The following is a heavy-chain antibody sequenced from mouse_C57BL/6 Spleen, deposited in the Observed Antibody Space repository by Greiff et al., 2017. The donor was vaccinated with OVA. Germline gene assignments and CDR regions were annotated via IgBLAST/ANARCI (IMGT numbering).Heavy chain of an antibody. J-gene: IGHJ4*01. V-gene: IGHV1-19*01. Sequence: EVKLVESGPVLVKPGASVKMSCKASGYTFTDYYMNWVKQSHGKSLEWIGVINPYNGGTSYNQKFKGKATLTVDKSSSTAYMELNSLTSEDSAVYDCARGGGYYDAMDYWGQGTSVTVSS. CDR3: ARGGGYYDAMDY. D-gene: IGHD2-2*01. CDR1: GYTFTDYY. CDR2: INPYNGGT.